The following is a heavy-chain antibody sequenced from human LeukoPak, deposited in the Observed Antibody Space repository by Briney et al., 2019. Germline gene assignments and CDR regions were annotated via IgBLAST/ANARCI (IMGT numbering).Heavy chain of an antibody. V-gene: IGHV3-15*07. CDR2: IKSKTDGGTT. J-gene: IGHJ4*02. CDR1: GFTFSNAW. D-gene: IGHD1-26*01. Sequence: GGSLRLSCAASGFTFSNAWMNWVRQAPGKGLEWVGRIKSKTDGGTTDYAAPVKGRFTISRDDSKNTLYLQMNSLKTEDTAVYYCAKDKGSEWELLSALFDYWGQGTLVTVSS. CDR3: AKDKGSEWELLSALFDY.